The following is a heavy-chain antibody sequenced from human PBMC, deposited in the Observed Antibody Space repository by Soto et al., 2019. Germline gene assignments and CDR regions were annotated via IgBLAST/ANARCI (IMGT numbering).Heavy chain of an antibody. V-gene: IGHV3-30*18. CDR1: GFTFSSYG. CDR2: ISYDGSNK. J-gene: IGHJ4*02. CDR3: AKDQGGY. Sequence: QVQLVESGGGVVQPGRSLRLSCVASGFTFSSYGMHWVRQAPGKGLEWVAVISYDGSNKYYADSVKGRFTISRDNSKNTLYLQMNSLRAEDTAVYYCAKDQGGYWGQGTLVTVSS.